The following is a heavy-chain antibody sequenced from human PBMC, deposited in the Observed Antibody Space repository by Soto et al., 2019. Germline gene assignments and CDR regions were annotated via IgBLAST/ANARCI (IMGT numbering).Heavy chain of an antibody. CDR1: GYTFTSYD. Sequence: QVQLVQSGAEVKKPGASVKVSCKASGYTFTSYDINWVRQATGQGLEWMGWMNPNSGNTGYAQKFQGRVTMTRNTAXXTXYRXLSSLRSEDTAVYYCARGPPRTTLPGWYYYYGMDVWGQGTTVTVSS. CDR2: MNPNSGNT. CDR3: ARGPPRTTLPGWYYYYGMDV. J-gene: IGHJ6*02. V-gene: IGHV1-8*01.